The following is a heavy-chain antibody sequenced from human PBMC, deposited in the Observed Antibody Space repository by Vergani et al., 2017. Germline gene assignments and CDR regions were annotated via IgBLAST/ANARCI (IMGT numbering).Heavy chain of an antibody. Sequence: EVQMVESGGGLVKPGGSLRLSCVASGFTFSHYSMNWVRQAPGKGLEWVSSISGNNDDVYYADSVKGRLTISRDNAKNSLYLQMNSLRAEDTAVYYCARDYVVPAAKVYYYYYMDVWGKGTTVNVSS. CDR2: ISGNNDDV. CDR1: GFTFSHYS. D-gene: IGHD2-2*01. CDR3: ARDYVVPAAKVYYYYYMDV. J-gene: IGHJ6*03. V-gene: IGHV3-21*01.